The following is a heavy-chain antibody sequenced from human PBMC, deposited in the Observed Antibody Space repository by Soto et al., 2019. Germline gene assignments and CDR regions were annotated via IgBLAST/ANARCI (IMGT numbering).Heavy chain of an antibody. CDR1: GFTFSSYD. Sequence: PGGSLRLSCAASGFTFSSYDMHWVRQPTGKGLEWVSAIGTTGDTYSPGSEKGRITISKENANNSLYLQMNSQRAEDTAMYHCARIRAYSGHGAFDIWGQGTMVTVSS. D-gene: IGHD5-12*01. V-gene: IGHV3-13*01. CDR2: IGTTGDT. J-gene: IGHJ3*02. CDR3: ARIRAYSGHGAFDI.